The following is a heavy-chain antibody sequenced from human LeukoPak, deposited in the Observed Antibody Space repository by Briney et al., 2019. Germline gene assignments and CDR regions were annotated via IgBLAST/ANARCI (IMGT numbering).Heavy chain of an antibody. CDR2: IYHSGST. V-gene: IGHV4-38-2*02. CDR3: ARRRIVVVIADAFDI. D-gene: IGHD3-22*01. J-gene: IGHJ3*02. CDR1: GYSTSSGYY. Sequence: SETLSLTCTVSGYSTSSGYYWGWIRQPPGKGLEWIGSIYHSGSTYYNPSLKSRVTISVDTSKNQFSLKLSSVTAADTAVYYCARRRIVVVIADAFDIWGQGTMVTVSS.